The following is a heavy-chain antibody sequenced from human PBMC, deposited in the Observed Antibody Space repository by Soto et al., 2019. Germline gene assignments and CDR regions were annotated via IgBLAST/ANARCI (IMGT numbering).Heavy chain of an antibody. V-gene: IGHV3-7*05. CDR3: ATETSTWGC. CDR2: IKQDGSEK. D-gene: IGHD7-27*01. J-gene: IGHJ4*02. Sequence: EVQLVESGGGLVQPGESLRLSCVASGFALSNYWINWVRQAPGKGLEWVANIKQDGSEKNYVDSVKGRFTISRDNARNSRYLPMNSLRAEDTAAYYCATETSTWGCWGQGTLVTVSS. CDR1: GFALSNYW.